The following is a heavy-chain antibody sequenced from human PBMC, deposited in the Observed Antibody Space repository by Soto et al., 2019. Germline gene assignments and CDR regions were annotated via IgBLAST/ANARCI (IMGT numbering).Heavy chain of an antibody. V-gene: IGHV1-69*02. CDR1: GGTFSSQT. Sequence: QVPLVQSGAEVKKPGSSVKVSCTASGGTFSSQTINWVRQVPGQGLEWMGSIIPIIGVPKYAQSFLSRVTITADKSTRKAYRELSSLRSEDTAVYYCASPAVNDLDADSSAFDIWGQGTRVTVSS. CDR2: IIPIIGVP. D-gene: IGHD1-1*01. CDR3: ASPAVNDLDADSSAFDI. J-gene: IGHJ3*02.